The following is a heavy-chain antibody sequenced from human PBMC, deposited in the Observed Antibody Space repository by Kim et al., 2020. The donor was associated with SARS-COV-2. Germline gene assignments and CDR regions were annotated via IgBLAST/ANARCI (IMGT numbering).Heavy chain of an antibody. CDR3: ARDQSAGYSSSWNDY. CDR1: GFTFSSYG. J-gene: IGHJ4*02. CDR2: ISYDGSNK. Sequence: GGSLRLSCAASGFTFSSYGMHWVRQAPGKGLEWVAVISYDGSNKYYADSVKGRFTISRDNPKNTLYLQMNSLRAEDTAVYYCARDQSAGYSSSWNDYWGQGTLVTVSS. D-gene: IGHD6-13*01. V-gene: IGHV3-33*05.